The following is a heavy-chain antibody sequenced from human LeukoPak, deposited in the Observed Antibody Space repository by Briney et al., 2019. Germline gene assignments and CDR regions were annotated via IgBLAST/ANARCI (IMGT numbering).Heavy chain of an antibody. V-gene: IGHV4-59*01. CDR2: IYYSGST. Sequence: SETLSLTCTVSGGSISSYYWSWIRQPPGKGLEGVGYIYYSGSTNYSPSLKSRVTISVDTSKNQFSLKLSSVTAADTAMYYCARNLTPYSSSWFPFDYWGQGTLVTVSS. J-gene: IGHJ4*02. CDR1: GGSISSYY. CDR3: ARNLTPYSSSWFPFDY. D-gene: IGHD6-13*01.